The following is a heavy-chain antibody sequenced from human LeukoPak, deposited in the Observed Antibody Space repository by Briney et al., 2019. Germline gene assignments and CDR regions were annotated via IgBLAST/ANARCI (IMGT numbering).Heavy chain of an antibody. CDR3: ARGNYGDSSFDY. D-gene: IGHD4-17*01. CDR1: GFTFSSYA. CDR2: IWYDGSNK. Sequence: PGGSLRLSCAASGFTFSSYAMHWVRQAPGKGLEWVAVIWYDGSNKYYADSVKGRFTISRDNSKNTLYLQMNSLRAEDTAVYYCARGNYGDSSFDYWGQGTLVTVSS. V-gene: IGHV3-33*08. J-gene: IGHJ4*02.